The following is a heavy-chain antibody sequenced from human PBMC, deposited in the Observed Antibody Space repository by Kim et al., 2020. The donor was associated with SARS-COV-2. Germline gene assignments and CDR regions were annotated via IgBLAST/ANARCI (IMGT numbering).Heavy chain of an antibody. J-gene: IGHJ4*02. V-gene: IGHV3-21*01. D-gene: IGHD3-22*01. Sequence: GGSLRLSCAASGFTFSSYSMNWVRQAPGKGLEWVSSISSSSSYIYYADSVKGRFTISRDNAKNSLYLQMNSLRAEDTAVYYCARLNYYDSSGTSIDYWGQGTLVTVSS. CDR3: ARLNYYDSSGTSIDY. CDR1: GFTFSSYS. CDR2: ISSSSSYI.